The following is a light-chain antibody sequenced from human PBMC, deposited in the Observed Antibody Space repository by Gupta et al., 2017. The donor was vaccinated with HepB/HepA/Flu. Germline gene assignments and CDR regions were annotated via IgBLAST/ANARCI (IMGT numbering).Light chain of an antibody. J-gene: IGKJ5*01. CDR3: QQYGTSPRIT. CDR1: QTIRSDY. V-gene: IGKV3-20*01. Sequence: EIVLTQSPGTLSLYPGERATLFCRASQTIRSDYLAWYQQKPGQAPRLLISSASIRATGIPDRFTGSGSGTDFTLTISRLEPEDFAVYYCQQYGTSPRITFGQGTRLEIK. CDR2: SAS.